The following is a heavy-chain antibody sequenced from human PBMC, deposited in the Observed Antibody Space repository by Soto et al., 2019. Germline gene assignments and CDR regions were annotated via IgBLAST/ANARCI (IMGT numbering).Heavy chain of an antibody. Sequence: QVQLVQSGAEVKKPGASVKVSCKASGYAFNSYYIHWVRQAPGQGLEWMGWINPNSDVTGYAQRFQGRVTMTRDMSMTTAYMDLTRLRSDDTAVYYCVRVGLNRNYDFDFWGQGTLITVSS. J-gene: IGHJ4*02. D-gene: IGHD3-16*01. CDR3: VRVGLNRNYDFDF. V-gene: IGHV1-2*02. CDR2: INPNSDVT. CDR1: GYAFNSYY.